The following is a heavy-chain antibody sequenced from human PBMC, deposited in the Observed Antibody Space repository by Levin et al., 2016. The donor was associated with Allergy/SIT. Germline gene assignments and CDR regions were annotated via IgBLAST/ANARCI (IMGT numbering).Heavy chain of an antibody. V-gene: IGHV3-30*07. CDR2: SYSDGSKE. Sequence: GESLKISCVASELAFNSYVMTWVRQAPGKGLEWVAVSYSDGSKEYFIDSVRGRFSISRDDSSHTLYLQMNSLRTEDTAVYYCARDVGVYDSSGGLDPWGQGSLVTVSS. CDR1: ELAFNSYV. J-gene: IGHJ5*02. D-gene: IGHD6-19*01. CDR3: ARDVGVYDSSGGLDP.